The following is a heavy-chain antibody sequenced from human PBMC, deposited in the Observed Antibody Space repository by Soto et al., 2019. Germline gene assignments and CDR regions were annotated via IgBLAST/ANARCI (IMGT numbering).Heavy chain of an antibody. CDR3: ARDRHNVGVAGKDFDY. V-gene: IGHV1-18*01. CDR1: GYTFTSYG. CDR2: ISAYNGNT. Sequence: QVQLVQSGAEVKKPGASVKVSCKASGYTFTSYGISWVRQAPGQGLEWMGWISAYNGNTNYAQKLQGRVTMTTDTSTSKAYMELRSLRSDDTAVYYCARDRHNVGVAGKDFDYWGQGTLVTVSS. J-gene: IGHJ4*02. D-gene: IGHD6-19*01.